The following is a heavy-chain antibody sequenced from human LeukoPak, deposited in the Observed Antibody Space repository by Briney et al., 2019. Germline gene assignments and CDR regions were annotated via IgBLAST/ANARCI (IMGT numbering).Heavy chain of an antibody. CDR1: GYTFTSYG. Sequence: ASVKVSCKASGYTFTSYGISWVRQAPGHGLEWMGWISAYNGNTNYAQKLQGRVTMTTDTSTSTAYMELRSLRSDDTAVYYCAREIRKTSYYYDSSGYEYWGQGTLVTVSS. CDR3: AREIRKTSYYYDSSGYEY. CDR2: ISAYNGNT. V-gene: IGHV1-18*01. J-gene: IGHJ4*02. D-gene: IGHD3-22*01.